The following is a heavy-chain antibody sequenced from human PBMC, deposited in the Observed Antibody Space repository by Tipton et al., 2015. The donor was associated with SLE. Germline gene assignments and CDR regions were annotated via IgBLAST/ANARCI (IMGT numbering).Heavy chain of an antibody. CDR3: ARRASIAAATFDY. Sequence: TLSLTCAVSGYSISSGYYWGWIRQPPGKGLEWIGEINHSGSTNYNPSLKSRVTISVDTSKNQFSLKLSSVTAADTAVYYCARRASIAAATFDYWGQGTLVTVSS. J-gene: IGHJ4*02. CDR1: GYSISSGYY. CDR2: INHSGST. V-gene: IGHV4-38-2*01. D-gene: IGHD6-13*01.